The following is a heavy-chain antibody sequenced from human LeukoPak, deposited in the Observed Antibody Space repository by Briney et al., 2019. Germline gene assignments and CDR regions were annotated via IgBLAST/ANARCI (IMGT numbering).Heavy chain of an antibody. J-gene: IGHJ4*02. CDR3: ASPYSGYEYNFDH. CDR2: ISNNGGST. CDR1: GFTFSSYA. V-gene: IGHV3-64D*06. D-gene: IGHD5-12*01. Sequence: GGSLRLSCSASGFTFSSYAMHWVRQAPGKGLEYVSSISNNGGSTYYADSVKGRFTIARDNSKNTLFLQMSSLRTEDTAVYYCASPYSGYEYNFDHWGQGTLVTVSS.